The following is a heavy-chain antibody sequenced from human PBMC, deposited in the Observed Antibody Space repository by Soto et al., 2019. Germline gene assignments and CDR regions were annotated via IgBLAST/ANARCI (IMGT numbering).Heavy chain of an antibody. CDR3: ARVTKATWLVKWFDP. D-gene: IGHD6-19*01. J-gene: IGHJ5*02. Sequence: QEHLVESGGGVVQPGRSLRLSCAASRFNFNIYAMHWVRQAPSKGLEWVALISTDGSTKYYADSVKGRVTISRDNATNTLFLQMDSLRPDDTAVYYWARVTKATWLVKWFDPWGQGTLVTVSS. CDR1: RFNFNIYA. CDR2: ISTDGSTK. V-gene: IGHV3-30-3*01.